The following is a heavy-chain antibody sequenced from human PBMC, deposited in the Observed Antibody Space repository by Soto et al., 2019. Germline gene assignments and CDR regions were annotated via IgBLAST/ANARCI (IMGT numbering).Heavy chain of an antibody. Sequence: ASVKVSCKASGYTFTGYYMHWVRQAPGQGLEWMGWINPNSGGTNYAQKFQGRVTMTRNTSISTAYMELSSLRSEDTAVYYCVRGMHYDFWSGYYRWGQGTLVTVSS. CDR2: INPNSGGT. CDR3: VRGMHYDFWSGYYR. CDR1: GYTFTGYY. D-gene: IGHD3-3*01. J-gene: IGHJ5*02. V-gene: IGHV1-2*02.